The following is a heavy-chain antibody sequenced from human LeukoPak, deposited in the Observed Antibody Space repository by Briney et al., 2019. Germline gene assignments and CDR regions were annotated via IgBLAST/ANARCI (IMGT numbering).Heavy chain of an antibody. CDR3: ARTAGRTFDY. CDR1: GYTFTSNY. CDR2: INPSGGST. Sequence: ASVKVSCKASGYTFTSNYIHWVRQAPGQGLEWMGIINPSGGSTSYAQKFQGRVTMTRDTSTSTVYMELSSLRSEDTAVYYCARTAGRTFDYWGQGTLVTVYS. V-gene: IGHV1-46*01. D-gene: IGHD6-6*01. J-gene: IGHJ4*02.